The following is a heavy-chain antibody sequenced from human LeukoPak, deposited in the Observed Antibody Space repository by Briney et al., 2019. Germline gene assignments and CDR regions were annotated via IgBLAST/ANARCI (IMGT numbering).Heavy chain of an antibody. D-gene: IGHD3-22*01. CDR3: ARDPNYDSSGSVDAFDI. CDR2: INIDGSIT. J-gene: IGHJ3*02. V-gene: IGHV3-74*01. Sequence: GGSLRLSCAASGFTFSSYWMHWVRQAQGKGLVWVSRINIDGSITNYADSVKGRFTISRDNAKNTLYLQMNSLRAEDTAVYYCARDPNYDSSGSVDAFDIWGQGTMVIVSS. CDR1: GFTFSSYW.